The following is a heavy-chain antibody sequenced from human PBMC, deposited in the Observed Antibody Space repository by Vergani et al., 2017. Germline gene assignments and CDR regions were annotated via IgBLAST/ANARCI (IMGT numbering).Heavy chain of an antibody. Sequence: QVQLQESGPGLVKPSETLSLTCTVSGGSISSYYWSWIRQPAGKGLEWIGRIYYSGSTYYNPSLKSRVTISVDTSKNQFSLKLSSVTAADTAVYYCARRLSSSWYFDYWGQGTLVTVSS. CDR3: ARRLSSSWYFDY. CDR1: GGSISSYY. V-gene: IGHV4-59*05. J-gene: IGHJ4*02. CDR2: IYYSGST. D-gene: IGHD6-13*01.